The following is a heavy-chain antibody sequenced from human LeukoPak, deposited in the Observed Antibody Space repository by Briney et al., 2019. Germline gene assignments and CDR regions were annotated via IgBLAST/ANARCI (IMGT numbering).Heavy chain of an antibody. CDR3: ASGGVGDDAFDI. CDR1: GGSISSYY. Sequence: SETLSLTCTVSGGSISSYYWSWIRQPPGKGLEWIGYIYYSGSTNYNPSLKSRVTISVDTSKNQFSLKLSSVTAADTAVYYCASGGVGDDAFDIWGQGTMVTVSS. V-gene: IGHV4-59*01. D-gene: IGHD4-17*01. CDR2: IYYSGST. J-gene: IGHJ3*02.